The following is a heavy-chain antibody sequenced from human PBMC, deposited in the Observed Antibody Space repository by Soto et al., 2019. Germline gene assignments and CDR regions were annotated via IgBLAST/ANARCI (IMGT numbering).Heavy chain of an antibody. J-gene: IGHJ4*02. Sequence: QVHLVQSGAEVKKPGASVKVSCKASGYTFTSYGITWVRQAPGQGLEWMGWISAHNGNTDYAQKLQGRVIVTRDTSTSTAYEELRSLRSDDTAVYYCARGRYGDYWGQGALVTISS. CDR1: GYTFTSYG. D-gene: IGHD1-1*01. CDR3: ARGRYGDY. CDR2: ISAHNGNT. V-gene: IGHV1-18*01.